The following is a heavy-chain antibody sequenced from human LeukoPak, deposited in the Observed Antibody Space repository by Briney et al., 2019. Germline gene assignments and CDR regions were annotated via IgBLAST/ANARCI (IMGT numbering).Heavy chain of an antibody. CDR3: AKDMLVASFGGDPPDY. V-gene: IGHV3-43*02. Sequence: GGSLRLSCAASGFTFDDYAMHWVRQAPGKGLEWVSLISGDGGSTYYADSVKGGFTISRDNSKNSLYLQMNSLRTEDIALYYCAKDMLVASFGGDPPDYWGQGTLVTVSS. D-gene: IGHD3-16*01. CDR1: GFTFDDYA. CDR2: ISGDGGST. J-gene: IGHJ4*02.